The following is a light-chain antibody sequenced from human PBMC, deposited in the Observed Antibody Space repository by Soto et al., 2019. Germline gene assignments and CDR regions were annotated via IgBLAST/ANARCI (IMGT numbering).Light chain of an antibody. J-gene: IGLJ1*01. CDR1: SSDIGGYNY. CDR3: SSYTGSSTLYV. Sequence: QSVLTQAACVSGSPGQSITISCTGTSSDIGGYNYVSWYQQHPGKVPKLMIFEVSNRPSGVSYRFSGSKSGNTASLTISGLQAEDEADYYCSSYTGSSTLYVFGTGTKVTVL. CDR2: EVS. V-gene: IGLV2-14*01.